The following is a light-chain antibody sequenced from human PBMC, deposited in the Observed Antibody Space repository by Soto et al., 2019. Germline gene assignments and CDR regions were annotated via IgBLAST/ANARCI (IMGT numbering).Light chain of an antibody. V-gene: IGKV3-15*01. CDR3: QQYSNWPPYT. CDR2: GAF. Sequence: EIVMTQSPVTLSVSPGERVTLSCRASQSVSSNLAWYQQKPGQAPSLLIYGAFTRATGIPARFSGTGSGTEFTLTISSLQSEDFAVYYCQQYSNWPPYTFGPGTKVDIK. J-gene: IGKJ3*01. CDR1: QSVSSN.